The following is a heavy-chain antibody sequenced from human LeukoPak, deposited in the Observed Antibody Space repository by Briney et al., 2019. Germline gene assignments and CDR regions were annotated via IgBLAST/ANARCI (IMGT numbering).Heavy chain of an antibody. CDR1: GYTFTDYY. J-gene: IGHJ3*02. D-gene: IGHD2-2*01. CDR2: INPSGGST. CDR3: ARAPTRYCSSTSCLDDDAFDI. V-gene: IGHV1-46*01. Sequence: ASVKVSCKASGYTFTDYYMHWVRQAPGQGLEWMGIINPSGGSTSYAQKFQGRVTMTRDTSTSTVYMELSSLRSEDTAVYYCARAPTRYCSSTSCLDDDAFDIWGQGTMVTVSS.